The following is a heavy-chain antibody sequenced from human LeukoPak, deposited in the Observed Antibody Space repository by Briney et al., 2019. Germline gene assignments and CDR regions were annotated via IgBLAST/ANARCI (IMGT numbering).Heavy chain of an antibody. CDR1: GGSISSGDYY. CDR2: IYYSGST. V-gene: IGHV4-30-4*01. CDR3: ARWFYDSSGYYYYFDY. J-gene: IGHJ4*02. Sequence: SETLSLTCTVSGGSISSGDYYWSWIRQPPGKGLEWIGYIYYSGSTYYNPSLKSRVTISVDTSKNQFSLRLSSVTAADTAVYYCARWFYDSSGYYYYFDYWGQGTLVTVSS. D-gene: IGHD3-22*01.